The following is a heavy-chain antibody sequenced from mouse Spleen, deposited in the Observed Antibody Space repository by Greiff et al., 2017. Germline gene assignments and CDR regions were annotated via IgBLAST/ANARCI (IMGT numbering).Heavy chain of an antibody. CDR2: FYPGSGSI. CDR3: ARHEDWSPYYYDGSPLAY. Sequence: VKLMESGAELVKPGASVKLSCKASGYTFTEYTIHWVKQRSGQGLEWIGWFYPGSGSIKYNEKFKDKATLTADKSSSTVYMELSRLTSEDSAVYFCARHEDWSPYYYDGSPLAYWGQGTLVTVSA. D-gene: IGHD1-1*01. J-gene: IGHJ3*01. V-gene: IGHV1-62-2*01. CDR1: GYTFTEYT.